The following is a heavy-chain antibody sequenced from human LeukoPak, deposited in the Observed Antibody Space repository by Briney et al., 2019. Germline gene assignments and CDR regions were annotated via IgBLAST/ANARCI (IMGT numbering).Heavy chain of an antibody. Sequence: PGGSLRLSCAASGFSFSAYAMTWVRQAPGKGLEWVSSISSGGTSMSCAQSLQGRFIISRENTWKSLSLQMNSLRPEDTAVYYCARADCRGGACSLDFWGQGTLVTVSA. J-gene: IGHJ4*02. CDR3: ARADCRGGACSLDF. CDR2: ISSGGTSM. CDR1: GFSFSAYA. D-gene: IGHD2-15*01. V-gene: IGHV3-21*01.